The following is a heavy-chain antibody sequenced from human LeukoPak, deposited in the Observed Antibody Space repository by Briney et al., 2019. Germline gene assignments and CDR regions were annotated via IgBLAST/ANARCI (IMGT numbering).Heavy chain of an antibody. J-gene: IGHJ4*02. Sequence: GASVKVSCKASGYTFTGYYMHWVRQAPGQGLEWMGWINPNSGGTNYAQKFQGRVTMTRDTSISTAYMELSRLRSDDTAVYYCARGSRFSPTLEWLIDYWGQGTLVTVSS. CDR1: GYTFTGYY. V-gene: IGHV1-2*02. CDR2: INPNSGGT. CDR3: ARGSRFSPTLEWLIDY. D-gene: IGHD3-3*01.